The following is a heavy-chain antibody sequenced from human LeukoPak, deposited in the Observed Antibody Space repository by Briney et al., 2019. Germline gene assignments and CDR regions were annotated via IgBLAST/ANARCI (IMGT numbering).Heavy chain of an antibody. V-gene: IGHV5-51*01. CDR2: IYPGDSHT. CDR3: ARSSDSSGFYDYFDY. D-gene: IGHD3-22*01. Sequence: GEPLKISCEGAGYSFTSYWIGWVRQMPGKGLEWVAVIYPGDSHTIYSPSFHGQVTISADNSISTAYLQWSSLKASDTAMYYCARSSDSSGFYDYFDYWGQGTLVTVSS. J-gene: IGHJ4*02. CDR1: GYSFTSYW.